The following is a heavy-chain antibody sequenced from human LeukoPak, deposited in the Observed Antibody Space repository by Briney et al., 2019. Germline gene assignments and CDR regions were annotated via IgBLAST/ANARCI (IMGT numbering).Heavy chain of an antibody. CDR1: GGSISSYY. V-gene: IGHV4-4*07. J-gene: IGHJ3*02. CDR2: VYTSGST. Sequence: SETLSLTCTVSGGSISSYYWSWIRQPAGKGLEWIGRVYTSGSTNYNPSLKSRVTISVDTSKNQFSLKLSSVTAADTAVYYCAREGAYYDFWSGPGPFPFDIWGQGTMVTVSS. D-gene: IGHD3-3*01. CDR3: AREGAYYDFWSGPGPFPFDI.